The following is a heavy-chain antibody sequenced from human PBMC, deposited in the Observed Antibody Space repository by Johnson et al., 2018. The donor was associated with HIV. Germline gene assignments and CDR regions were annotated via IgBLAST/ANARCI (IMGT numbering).Heavy chain of an antibody. D-gene: IGHD3-10*01. CDR1: GFTFDDYT. CDR3: ASFWATGAFDI. Sequence: LVESGGVVVQPGGSLRLSCAASGFTFDDYTMHWVRQAPGKGLEWVASFSREGNTFYAGSVRGRFTISRESGRNSLYLQMNSLRAEDTAVYYCASFWATGAFDIWGQGTMVTVSS. V-gene: IGHV3-43*01. CDR2: FSREGNT. J-gene: IGHJ3*02.